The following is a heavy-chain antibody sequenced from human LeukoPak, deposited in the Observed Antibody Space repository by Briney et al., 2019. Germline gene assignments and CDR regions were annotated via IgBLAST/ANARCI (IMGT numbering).Heavy chain of an antibody. CDR3: AREWKSSFDP. V-gene: IGHV1-18*01. D-gene: IGHD1-1*01. J-gene: IGHJ5*02. CDR2: INAYSGNT. CDR1: GYAYTSYG. Sequence: GASVKVSCKASGYAYTSYGISWVRQAPGQGLEWMGWINAYSGNTNYAQKLQGRVTMTTDTSTSTTYMELRSLRSDDTAVYYCAREWKSSFDPWGKGTLVTVSS.